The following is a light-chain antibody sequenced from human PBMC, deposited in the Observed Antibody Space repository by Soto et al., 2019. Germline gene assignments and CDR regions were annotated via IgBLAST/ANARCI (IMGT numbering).Light chain of an antibody. CDR3: QQSYIAPST. Sequence: DIQMTQSPSSLSASVGDRVTITCRASQRISSYLNWYQQKPGKAPKILIYAVSNLQSGVPSRFRGSGSWTDFTPTISSLQPESFATYYCQQSYIAPSTFGQGTKVEIK. CDR1: QRISSY. J-gene: IGKJ1*01. V-gene: IGKV1-39*01. CDR2: AVS.